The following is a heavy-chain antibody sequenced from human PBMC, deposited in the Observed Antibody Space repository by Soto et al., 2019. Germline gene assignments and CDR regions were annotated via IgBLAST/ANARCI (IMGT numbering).Heavy chain of an antibody. V-gene: IGHV3-30-3*01. D-gene: IGHD2-2*02. CDR3: ARARIPLPQYCSSTSCYTPGGGFDY. CDR2: ISYDGSNK. Sequence: QVQLVESGGGVVQPGRSLRLSCAASGFTFSSYAMHWVRQAPGKGLEWVAVISYDGSNKYYADSVKGRFTISRDNSKNTLYLQMNSRRAEDTAVYYCARARIPLPQYCSSTSCYTPGGGFDYWGQGTLVTVSS. CDR1: GFTFSSYA. J-gene: IGHJ4*02.